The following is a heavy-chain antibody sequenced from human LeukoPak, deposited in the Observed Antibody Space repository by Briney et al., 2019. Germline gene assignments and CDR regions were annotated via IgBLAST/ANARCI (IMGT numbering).Heavy chain of an antibody. CDR2: INPSGGST. J-gene: IGHJ4*02. Sequence: ASVKVSCKASGYTFTSYYMHWVRQAPGQGLEWMGIINPSGGSTSYAQKFQGRVTITADESTSTAYMELSSLRSEDTAVYYCARDRNEYYYGSGSYYHFDYWGQGTLVTVSS. CDR3: ARDRNEYYYGSGSYYHFDY. D-gene: IGHD3-10*01. CDR1: GYTFTSYY. V-gene: IGHV1-46*01.